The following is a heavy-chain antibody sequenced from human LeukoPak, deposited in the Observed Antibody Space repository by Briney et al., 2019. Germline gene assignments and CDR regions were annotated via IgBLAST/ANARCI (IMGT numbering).Heavy chain of an antibody. D-gene: IGHD1-1*01. Sequence: GASVKVSCKASGYTFSAYYMHWVRQAPGQGLEWMGWVNPNSGGTNYAQKFEGRVTMTRDTSISTAYMELSRLRSDDTAVYYCARKVEFLDALDIGGQGTMVTVSS. CDR1: GYTFSAYY. V-gene: IGHV1-2*02. CDR2: VNPNSGGT. CDR3: ARKVEFLDALDI. J-gene: IGHJ3*02.